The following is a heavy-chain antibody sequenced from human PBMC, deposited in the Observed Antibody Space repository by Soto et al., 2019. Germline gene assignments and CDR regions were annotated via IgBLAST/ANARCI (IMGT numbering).Heavy chain of an antibody. CDR3: ARDDYGGNSDWYFDL. J-gene: IGHJ2*01. V-gene: IGHV1-46*03. D-gene: IGHD4-17*01. CDR1: GYTFTSYY. Sequence: GASVKVSCKASGYTFTSYYMHWVRQAPGQGLEWMGIINPSGGSTSYAQKFQGRVTMTRDTSTSTVYMELSSLRSEDTAVYYCARDDYGGNSDWYFDLWGRGTLVTVSS. CDR2: INPSGGST.